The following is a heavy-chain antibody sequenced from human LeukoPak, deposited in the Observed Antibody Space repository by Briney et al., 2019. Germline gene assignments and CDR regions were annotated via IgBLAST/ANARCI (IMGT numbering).Heavy chain of an antibody. D-gene: IGHD3-16*01. CDR1: GYIFTSYG. Sequence: ASVTVSCTASGYIFTSYGVSWVRQAPGQGLEWMGWISAFNGNTNYAQKFRGRVTMTTEASTSTAYMELRSLRSDDTAFYYCAREPGLARSTFFDYWGQGTLVTVST. V-gene: IGHV1-18*01. CDR3: AREPGLARSTFFDY. CDR2: ISAFNGNT. J-gene: IGHJ4*02.